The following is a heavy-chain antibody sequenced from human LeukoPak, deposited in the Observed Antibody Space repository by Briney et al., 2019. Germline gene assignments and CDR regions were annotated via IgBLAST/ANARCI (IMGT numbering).Heavy chain of an antibody. CDR1: SYSFTSFG. Sequence: ASVKVSCKASSYSFTSFGISWVRQAPGQGLEWMGWISAYNGDTKFAQRFQGRVTLTTDTSTNTAYMELRSLRSDDTAVYYCARDQGIVGSTFDYFDYWGQGTLVTVSS. V-gene: IGHV1-18*01. CDR3: ARDQGIVGSTFDYFDY. CDR2: ISAYNGDT. J-gene: IGHJ4*02. D-gene: IGHD1-26*01.